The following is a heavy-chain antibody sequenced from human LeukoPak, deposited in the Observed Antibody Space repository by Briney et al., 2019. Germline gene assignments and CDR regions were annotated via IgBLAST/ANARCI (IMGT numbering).Heavy chain of an antibody. V-gene: IGHV5-51*01. Sequence: KPGESLKISCKGSGYTFTNYWIAWVRQMLGKGLEWMGIIYPGDSDTRYSPSFQGQVTISADKSISTAYLQWSSLKASDTAIYYCARVRVAGAADAFDIWGQGTMVTVSS. CDR2: IYPGDSDT. J-gene: IGHJ3*02. CDR1: GYTFTNYW. CDR3: ARVRVAGAADAFDI. D-gene: IGHD1-26*01.